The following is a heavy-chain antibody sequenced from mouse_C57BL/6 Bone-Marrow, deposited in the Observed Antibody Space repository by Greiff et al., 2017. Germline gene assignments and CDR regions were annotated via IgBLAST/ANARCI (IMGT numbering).Heavy chain of an antibody. CDR1: GYTFTSYW. J-gene: IGHJ4*01. V-gene: IGHV1-7*01. CDR3: ARDYYGYDGSLAKDY. CDR2: INPSSGYT. Sequence: QVHVKQSGAELAKPGASVKLSCKASGYTFTSYWMHWVKQRPGQGLEWIGYINPSSGYTKYNQKFKDKATLTADKSSSTAYMQLSSLTYEDSAVYYCARDYYGYDGSLAKDYWGQETSVTVSS. D-gene: IGHD2-2*01.